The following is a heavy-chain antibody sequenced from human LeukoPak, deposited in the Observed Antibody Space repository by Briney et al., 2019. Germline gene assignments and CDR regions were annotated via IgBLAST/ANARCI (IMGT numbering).Heavy chain of an antibody. Sequence: ASVKVSCKASGYTFTGYYMSWVRQAPGQGPEWMGAIDPSSGNTQFAPKFEGRVTVTTDTSTSTVYMEMSSLRSDDTAMYYCATYPGPTIQGSFDYWGQGTLVTVS. D-gene: IGHD5-18*01. V-gene: IGHV1-46*01. CDR3: ATYPGPTIQGSFDY. CDR2: IDPSSGNT. J-gene: IGHJ4*02. CDR1: GYTFTGYY.